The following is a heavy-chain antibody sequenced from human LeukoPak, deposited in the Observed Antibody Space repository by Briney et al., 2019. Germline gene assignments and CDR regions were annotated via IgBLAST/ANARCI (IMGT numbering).Heavy chain of an antibody. J-gene: IGHJ4*02. V-gene: IGHV4-34*01. CDR1: GGSFSGYY. Sequence: SETLSLTCAVYGGSFSGYYWSWIRQPPGKGLEWIGEINHSGSTNYNPSLKSRVTISVDTSKNQFSLKLSSVTAADTAVYYCAGLLDHRIVQSNSIRDYWGQGTLVTVSS. CDR2: INHSGST. D-gene: IGHD2/OR15-2a*01. CDR3: AGLLDHRIVQSNSIRDY.